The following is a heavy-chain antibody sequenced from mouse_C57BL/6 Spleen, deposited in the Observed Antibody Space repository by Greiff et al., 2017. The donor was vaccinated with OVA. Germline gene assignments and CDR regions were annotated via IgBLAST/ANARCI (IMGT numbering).Heavy chain of an antibody. CDR2: INPSTGGT. J-gene: IGHJ2*01. CDR3: ARDLTFDY. CDR1: GYSFTGYY. Sequence: VKPGASVKISCKASGYSFTGYYMNWVKQSPEKSLEWIGEINPSTGGTTYNQKFKAKATLTVDKSSSTAYMQLKSLTSEDSAVYYCARDLTFDYWGQGTTLTVSS. V-gene: IGHV1-42*01.